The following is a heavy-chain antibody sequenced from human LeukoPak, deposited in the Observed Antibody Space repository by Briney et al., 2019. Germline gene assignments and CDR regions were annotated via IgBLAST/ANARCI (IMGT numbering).Heavy chain of an antibody. CDR3: ARVSSYYDSSGYVGY. CDR2: IYHSGST. D-gene: IGHD3-22*01. J-gene: IGHJ4*02. CDR1: GYSISSGYY. Sequence: SETLSLTCTVSGYSISSGYYWGWIRQPPGKGLEWIGSIYHSGSTYYNPSLKSRVTISVDTSKNQCSLKLSSVTAADTAVYYCARVSSYYDSSGYVGYWGQGTLVTVSS. V-gene: IGHV4-38-2*02.